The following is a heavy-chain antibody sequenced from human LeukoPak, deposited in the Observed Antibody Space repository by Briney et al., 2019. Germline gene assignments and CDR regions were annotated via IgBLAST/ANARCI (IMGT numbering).Heavy chain of an antibody. CDR1: GASISSGSYY. CDR2: IFASGST. J-gene: IGHJ5*02. CDR3: ARQGFGGFWFDP. V-gene: IGHV4-61*02. Sequence: PSETLSLTCTVSGASISSGSYYWNWIRQPAGKGLEWIGRIFASGSTYYNPSLKSRVTISVDTSKNQFSLKLSSVTAADTAVYYCARQGFGGFWFDPWGQGTLVTVSS. D-gene: IGHD3-10*01.